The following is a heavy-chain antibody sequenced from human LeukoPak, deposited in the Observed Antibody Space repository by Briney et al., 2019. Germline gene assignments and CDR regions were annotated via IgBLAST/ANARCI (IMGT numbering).Heavy chain of an antibody. CDR2: ISSSSSYT. D-gene: IGHD3-22*01. Sequence: GGSLRLSCAASGFSFSDYYMSWICQAPGKGLEWVSYISSSSSYTNYADSVKGRFTISRDNAKNSLYLQMNSLRAEDTAVYYCAKWGYDSSGYIDYWGQGTLVTVSS. CDR3: AKWGYDSSGYIDY. CDR1: GFSFSDYY. J-gene: IGHJ4*02. V-gene: IGHV3-11*03.